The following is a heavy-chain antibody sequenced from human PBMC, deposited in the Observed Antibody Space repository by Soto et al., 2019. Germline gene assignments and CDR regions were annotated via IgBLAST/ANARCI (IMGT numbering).Heavy chain of an antibody. D-gene: IGHD1-26*01. CDR1: GGSIDNSHSF. CDR2: VYYSGST. V-gene: IGHV4-39*01. CDR3: ARHSSGSYLGSLDY. Sequence: SETLSLTCDVSGGSIDNSHSFWGWIRQPPGKGLEFIGSVYYSGSTYYNPSLKSRVTISVDTSKNQFSLKLSSVTAADTAVYYCARHSSGSYLGSLDYWGQGTLVTVSS. J-gene: IGHJ4*02.